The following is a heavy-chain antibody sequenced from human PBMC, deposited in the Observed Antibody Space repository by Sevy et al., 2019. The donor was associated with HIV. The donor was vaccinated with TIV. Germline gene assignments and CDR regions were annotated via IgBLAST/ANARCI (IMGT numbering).Heavy chain of an antibody. D-gene: IGHD6-13*01. J-gene: IGHJ5*02. CDR1: GFTFSSYS. CDR3: ARVTSDSSSWYRYNWFDP. Sequence: GGSLRLSCAASGFTFSSYSMNWVRQAPGKGLEWVSSISSSSSYIYYADSVKGRFTISRDNAKNSLYLQMNSLRAEDTAGYYCARVTSDSSSWYRYNWFDPWGQGTLVTVSS. CDR2: ISSSSSYI. V-gene: IGHV3-21*01.